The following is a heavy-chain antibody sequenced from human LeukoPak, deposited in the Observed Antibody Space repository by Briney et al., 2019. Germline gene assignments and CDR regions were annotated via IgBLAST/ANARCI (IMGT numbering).Heavy chain of an antibody. CDR1: GFTFSSYA. CDR2: ISYDGSNK. V-gene: IGHV3-30-3*01. Sequence: PGRSLRLSCAASGFTFSSYAMHWVRQAPGKGLEWVAVISYDGSNKYYADSVKGRFTISRDNSKNTLYLQMNSLRAEDTAVYYCARDKVSSSWYEGGEWFDPWGQGTLVTASS. J-gene: IGHJ5*02. CDR3: ARDKVSSSWYEGGEWFDP. D-gene: IGHD6-13*01.